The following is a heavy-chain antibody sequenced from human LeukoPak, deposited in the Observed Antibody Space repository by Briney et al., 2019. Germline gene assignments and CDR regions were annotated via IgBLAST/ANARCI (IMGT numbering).Heavy chain of an antibody. CDR1: GYTLTELS. CDR3: ARGPRMYYYYYMDV. J-gene: IGHJ6*03. CDR2: FDPEDGET. Sequence: ASVRVSCKVSGYTLTELSMHWVRQAPGKGLEWMGGFDPEDGETIYAQKFQGRVTITTDESTSTAYMELSSLRSEDTAVYYCARGPRMYYYYYMDVWGKGTTVTVSS. V-gene: IGHV1-24*01.